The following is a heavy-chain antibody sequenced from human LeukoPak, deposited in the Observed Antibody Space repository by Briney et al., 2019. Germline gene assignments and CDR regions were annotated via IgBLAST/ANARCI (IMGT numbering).Heavy chain of an antibody. CDR2: IKSKGDGETT. CDR3: TTDLGLTMIRGVIVS. V-gene: IGHV3-15*01. CDR1: GFTFTNAW. Sequence: GGSLRLSCAASGFTFTNAWMNWVRQAPGKGPAWVGRIKSKGDGETTDYAAPVKGRFTMSRDDSKATVYLQMNYLEAEDTAVYYCTTDLGLTMIRGVIVSWGQGALVTVSS. J-gene: IGHJ5*01. D-gene: IGHD3-10*01.